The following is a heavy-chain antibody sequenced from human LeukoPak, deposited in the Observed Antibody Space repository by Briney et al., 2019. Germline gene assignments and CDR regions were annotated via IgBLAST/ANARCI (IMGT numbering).Heavy chain of an antibody. D-gene: IGHD3-10*01. V-gene: IGHV4-59*01. CDR2: IYHSGST. CDR3: ARDRPYYFGSGSYYDGFDS. CDR1: GSSISRYY. Sequence: PSETLSLTCTVSGSSISRYYWSWLRQSPGKGLEWIGYIYHSGSTNYSPSLKSRVTISLDTSKNQFSLNLSSVTAADTAVYYCARDRPYYFGSGSYYDGFDSWGQGTLVTVSS. J-gene: IGHJ4*02.